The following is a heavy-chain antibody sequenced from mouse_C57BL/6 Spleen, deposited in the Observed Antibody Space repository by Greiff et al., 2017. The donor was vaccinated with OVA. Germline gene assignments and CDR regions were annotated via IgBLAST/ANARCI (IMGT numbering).Heavy chain of an antibody. Sequence: VQLPQPGAELVRPGSSVKLSCKASGYTFTSYWMHWVKQRPIQGLEWIGNIDPSDSETHYNQKFKDKATLTVDKSSSTAYMQLSSLTSEDSAVYYCARSQLGSPYFDYWGQGTTLTVSS. J-gene: IGHJ2*01. D-gene: IGHD4-1*02. CDR3: ARSQLGSPYFDY. CDR1: GYTFTSYW. V-gene: IGHV1-52*01. CDR2: IDPSDSET.